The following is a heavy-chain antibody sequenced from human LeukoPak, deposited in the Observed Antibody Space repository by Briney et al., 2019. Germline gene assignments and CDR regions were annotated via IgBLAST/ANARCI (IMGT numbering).Heavy chain of an antibody. Sequence: ASVKVSCKASGYTFTSYDINWVRQATGQGLEWMGWMNSNSGNTGYAQKFQGRVTMTTNTSISTAYMELSSLRSEDTAVYYCATAHSYSSSSFDPWGQGTLVTVSS. D-gene: IGHD6-6*01. V-gene: IGHV1-8*01. CDR1: GYTFTSYD. J-gene: IGHJ5*02. CDR3: ATAHSYSSSSFDP. CDR2: MNSNSGNT.